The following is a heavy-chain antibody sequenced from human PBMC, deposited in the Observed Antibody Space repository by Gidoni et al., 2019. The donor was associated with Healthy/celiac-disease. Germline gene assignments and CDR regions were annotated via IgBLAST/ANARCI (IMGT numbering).Heavy chain of an antibody. CDR1: GGSISSYY. Sequence: QVQLQESGPGLVKPSETLSLTCTVSGGSISSYYWSWIRQPPGKGLEWIGYIYYSGSTNYNPSLKSRVTISVDTSKNQFSLKLSSVTAADTAVYYCARSTHSGGAFDIWGQGTMVTVSS. V-gene: IGHV4-59*08. D-gene: IGHD6-19*01. CDR3: ARSTHSGGAFDI. J-gene: IGHJ3*02. CDR2: IYYSGST.